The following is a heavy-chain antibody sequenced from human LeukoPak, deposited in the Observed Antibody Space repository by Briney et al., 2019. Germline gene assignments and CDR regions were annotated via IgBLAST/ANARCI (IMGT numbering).Heavy chain of an antibody. J-gene: IGHJ5*02. D-gene: IGHD3-10*01. CDR1: GGSFSGYY. Sequence: PSETLSLTCAAYGGSFSGYYWSWIRQPPGKGLEWIGEINHSGSTNYNPSLKSRVTISVDTSKNQFSLKLSSVTAADTAVYYCARGFQSGIGELFGNWFDPWGQGTLVTVSS. V-gene: IGHV4-34*01. CDR2: INHSGST. CDR3: ARGFQSGIGELFGNWFDP.